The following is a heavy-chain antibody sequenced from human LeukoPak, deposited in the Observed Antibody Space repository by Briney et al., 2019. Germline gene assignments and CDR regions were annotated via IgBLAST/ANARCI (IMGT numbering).Heavy chain of an antibody. CDR3: ARSSEGRYYYDSSGFSYYYYYMDV. Sequence: SETLYLTCTAPGGSISSYSWSWIRQPPGKGLEWIGSIYYSGSTYYNPSLRSRVTISVDTSRNEFSLKLSSVTAADTAVYYCARSSEGRYYYDSSGFSYYYYYMDVWGKGTTVTISS. J-gene: IGHJ6*03. D-gene: IGHD3-22*01. V-gene: IGHV4-59*01. CDR2: IYYSGST. CDR1: GGSISSYS.